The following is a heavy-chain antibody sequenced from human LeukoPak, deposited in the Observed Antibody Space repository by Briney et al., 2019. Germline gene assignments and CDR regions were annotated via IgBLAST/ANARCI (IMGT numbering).Heavy chain of an antibody. J-gene: IGHJ4*02. CDR1: GFTFSSYS. Sequence: GGSLRLSRAASGFTFSSYSMNWVRQAPGKGLEWVSYISSSSSTIYYADSVKGRFTISRDNAKNSLYLQMNSLRDEDTAVYYCARDYPYNWNRAGFIDYWGQGTLVTVSS. D-gene: IGHD1-20*01. V-gene: IGHV3-48*02. CDR3: ARDYPYNWNRAGFIDY. CDR2: ISSSSSTI.